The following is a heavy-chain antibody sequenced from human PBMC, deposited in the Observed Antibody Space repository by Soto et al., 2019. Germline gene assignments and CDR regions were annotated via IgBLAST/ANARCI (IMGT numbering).Heavy chain of an antibody. CDR3: ARDAAVVLFNY. CDR1: GYTFTSYR. CDR2: ISASNGNT. V-gene: IGHV1-18*01. Sequence: QVQLVQSGAEGKKPGASVKVSCKASGYTFTSYRISWVRQAPGQGLEWMGWISASNGNTKYAQKLQGRVTMTRDTSTSTVYMALRSLRSDATAVYYCARDAAVVLFNYCGQGALVTGST. J-gene: IGHJ4*02. D-gene: IGHD6-19*01.